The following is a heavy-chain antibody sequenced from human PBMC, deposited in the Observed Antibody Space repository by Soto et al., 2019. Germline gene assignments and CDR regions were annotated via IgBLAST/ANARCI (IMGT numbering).Heavy chain of an antibody. CDR3: AREPLGGDTS. CDR1: GGSISSYY. V-gene: IGHV4-59*01. J-gene: IGHJ4*02. D-gene: IGHD3-16*01. Sequence: NPSETLSLTCTVSGGSISSYYWSWIRQPPGKGLEWIGYIYYSGSTNYNPSLKSRVTISVDTSKNQFSLKLSSVTAADTAVYYCAREPLGGDTSWGQGTLVTVSS. CDR2: IYYSGST.